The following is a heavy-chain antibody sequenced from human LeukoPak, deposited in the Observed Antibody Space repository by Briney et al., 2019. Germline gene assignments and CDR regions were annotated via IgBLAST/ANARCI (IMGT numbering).Heavy chain of an antibody. CDR1: GGTFSSYA. CDR3: AALPTRYCSSTSCRFDY. CDR2: IIPIFGTA. V-gene: IGHV1-69*13. D-gene: IGHD2-2*01. J-gene: IGHJ4*02. Sequence: ASVKVSCKASGGTFSSYAISWVRQAPGQGLEWMGRIIPIFGTANYAQKFQGRVTITADESTSTAYMELSSLRSEDTAVYYCAALPTRYCSSTSCRFDYWGQGTLVTVSS.